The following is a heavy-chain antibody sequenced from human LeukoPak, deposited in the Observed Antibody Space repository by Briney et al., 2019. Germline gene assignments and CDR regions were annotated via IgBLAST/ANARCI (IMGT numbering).Heavy chain of an antibody. J-gene: IGHJ4*02. D-gene: IGHD5-12*01. CDR3: ARGVAGYGPYDS. Sequence: PPETLSLTCTVSGDSISTYYWSWIRQPPGKGLEWIGYMYYSGSTNYNPSLKSRVTISLDTPKNQFSLRLNSVTAADTAVYYCARGVAGYGPYDSWGQGTLVTVSS. CDR2: MYYSGST. CDR1: GDSISTYY. V-gene: IGHV4-59*01.